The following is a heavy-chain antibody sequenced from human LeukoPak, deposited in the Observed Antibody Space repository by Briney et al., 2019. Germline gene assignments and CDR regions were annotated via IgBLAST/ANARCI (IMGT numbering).Heavy chain of an antibody. Sequence: SETLSLTRTVSGGSISSYYWSWIRQPPGKGLEWIGYIYYSGSTNYNPSLKSRVTISVDTSKNQFSLKLSSVTAADTAVYYCARDLGWELYDAFDIWGQGTMVTVSS. CDR3: ARDLGWELYDAFDI. CDR1: GGSISSYY. D-gene: IGHD1-26*01. J-gene: IGHJ3*02. V-gene: IGHV4-59*01. CDR2: IYYSGST.